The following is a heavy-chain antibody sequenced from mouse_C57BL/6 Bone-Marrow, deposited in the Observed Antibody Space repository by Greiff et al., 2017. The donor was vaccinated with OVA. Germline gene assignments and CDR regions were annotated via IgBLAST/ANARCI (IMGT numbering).Heavy chain of an antibody. CDR1: GFTITDYY. Sequence: VQLKEPGAELVKPGASVKLSCTASGFTITDYYMHWVKQRTEQGLEWIGRIDPDDGETKYAPKFQGKATITADTSSSTAYLQLSSLTSEDTAVYYCARCPGSSFGYWGQGTTLTVSS. CDR2: IDPDDGET. D-gene: IGHD1-1*01. CDR3: ARCPGSSFGY. J-gene: IGHJ2*01. V-gene: IGHV14-2*01.